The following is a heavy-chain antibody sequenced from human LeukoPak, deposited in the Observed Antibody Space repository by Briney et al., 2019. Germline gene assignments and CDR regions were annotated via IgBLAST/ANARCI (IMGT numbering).Heavy chain of an antibody. J-gene: IGHJ4*02. CDR3: VKSYDILTGPQR. CDR2: ISSNGGST. CDR1: GFTFSSYA. V-gene: IGHV3-64D*06. Sequence: GGSLRLSCSASGFTFSSYAMHWVRQAPGKGLECASAISSNGGSTYCADSVKGRFTISRDNSKNTLYLQMSSLRAEDTAVYYCVKSYDILTGPQRWGQGTLVTVSS. D-gene: IGHD3-9*01.